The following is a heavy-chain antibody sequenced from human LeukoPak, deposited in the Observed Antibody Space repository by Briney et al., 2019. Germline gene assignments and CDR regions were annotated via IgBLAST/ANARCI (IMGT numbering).Heavy chain of an antibody. V-gene: IGHV1-2*02. J-gene: IGHJ4*02. Sequence: ASVKVSCKASGYTFTDFYVHWVRQAPGQGLEWMGWTNPKSGGKNCAQKFQGRVTMTRDTTIRTAYMELSTLRSDDTAVYYCARGSHSGGPIPNFDYWGQGTLVTVSS. D-gene: IGHD3-16*01. CDR3: ARGSHSGGPIPNFDY. CDR2: TNPKSGGK. CDR1: GYTFTDFY.